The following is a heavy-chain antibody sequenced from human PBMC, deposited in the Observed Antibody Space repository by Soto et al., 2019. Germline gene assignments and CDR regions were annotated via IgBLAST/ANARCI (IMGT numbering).Heavy chain of an antibody. CDR2: TYYRSKWYN. Sequence: LHAVSLTWAICGGMVYSNRAAWSWIRQSPSRGLEWLGRTYYRSKWYNDYAVSVKSRITINADTSKNQFSLQLYSVTPEDTAVYYCALLTAVTKRVDVWGQGTTVTVSS. CDR3: ALLTAVTKRVDV. D-gene: IGHD4-17*01. CDR1: GGMVYSNRAA. V-gene: IGHV6-1*01. J-gene: IGHJ6*02.